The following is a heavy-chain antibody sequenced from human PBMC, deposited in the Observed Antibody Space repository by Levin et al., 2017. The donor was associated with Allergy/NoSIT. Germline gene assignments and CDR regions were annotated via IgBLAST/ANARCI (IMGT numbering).Heavy chain of an antibody. CDR2: IIPIPGLT. J-gene: IGHJ4*02. Sequence: SVKVSCKTSGDTFSKYTLSWVRQAPGQGLEWMGRIIPIPGLTNYAQRFQDRVTITADKSTNTAYMELSRLTSADTAVYYCARRPFAQFYFDLWGLGTLVTVSS. D-gene: IGHD2/OR15-2a*01. V-gene: IGHV1-69*02. CDR3: ARRPFAQFYFDL. CDR1: GDTFSKYT.